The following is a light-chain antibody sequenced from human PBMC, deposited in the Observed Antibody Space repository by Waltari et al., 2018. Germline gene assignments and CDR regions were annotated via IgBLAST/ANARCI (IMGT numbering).Light chain of an antibody. CDR2: KAS. J-gene: IGKJ2*01. V-gene: IGKV1-5*03. Sequence: DIQMTQSPSSLSASVGDTVTITCRASQSISDWLAWYQQKPGKAPILLSYKASILKSGVPSMFSGSGSGTQFTLTISSLQPGDFATYFCQQYNTYTSFGQGTKLEIK. CDR3: QQYNTYTS. CDR1: QSISDW.